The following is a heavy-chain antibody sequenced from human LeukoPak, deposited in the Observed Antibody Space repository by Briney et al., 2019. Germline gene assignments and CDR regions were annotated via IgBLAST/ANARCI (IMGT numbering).Heavy chain of an antibody. J-gene: IGHJ3*02. CDR1: GGTFSSYA. V-gene: IGHV1-69*05. D-gene: IGHD2-2*01. CDR3: ARGDIVVVPAAIMSRAFDI. Sequence: GSSVKVSCKASGGTFSSYAISWVRQAPGQGLEWMGGIIPIFGTANYAQKFRGRVTITTDESTSTAYMELSSLRSEDTAVYYCARGDIVVVPAAIMSRAFDIWGQGTMVTVSS. CDR2: IIPIFGTA.